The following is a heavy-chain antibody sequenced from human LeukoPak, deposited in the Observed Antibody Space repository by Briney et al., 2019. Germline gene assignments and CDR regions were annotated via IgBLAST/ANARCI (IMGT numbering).Heavy chain of an antibody. Sequence: GGSLRLSCAASGFTFDDYGMSWVRQAPGKGLEWVANIKQDGSEIYYVDSVKGRFTISRDNTKNSLYLQMNSLRAEDAALYYCAAGDAMDYWGQGTLVSVSS. CDR2: IKQDGSEI. CDR1: GFTFDDYG. CDR3: AAGDAMDY. J-gene: IGHJ4*02. V-gene: IGHV3-7*01.